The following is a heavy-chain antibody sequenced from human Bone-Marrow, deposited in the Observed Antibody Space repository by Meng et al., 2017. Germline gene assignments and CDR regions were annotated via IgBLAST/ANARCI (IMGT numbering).Heavy chain of an antibody. J-gene: IGHJ4*02. Sequence: QVQLQQWGAGLWKPSETLSRPCAGYGGTFSDYYWSWIRQPPGKGLEWIGEINHSGGTKYTPSLESRVTISIDTSKNQFSLKLSSVTAADTAIYYCARQGDTAMATFDYWGQGTLVTVSS. CDR2: INHSGGT. D-gene: IGHD5-18*01. CDR1: GGTFSDYY. CDR3: ARQGDTAMATFDY. V-gene: IGHV4-34*01.